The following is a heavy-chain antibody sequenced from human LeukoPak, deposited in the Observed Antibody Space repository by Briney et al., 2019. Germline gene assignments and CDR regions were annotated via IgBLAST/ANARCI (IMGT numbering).Heavy chain of an antibody. Sequence: GGSLRLSCAASGFTFSSYSMNWVRQAPGKGLEWVSSISSSSSYIYYADSVKGRFTISRDNAKNSLYLQMNSLRAEDTAVYYCVRERISSGANFDYWGQGTLVTVSS. D-gene: IGHD6-19*01. CDR3: VRERISSGANFDY. CDR1: GFTFSSYS. V-gene: IGHV3-21*01. J-gene: IGHJ4*02. CDR2: ISSSSSYI.